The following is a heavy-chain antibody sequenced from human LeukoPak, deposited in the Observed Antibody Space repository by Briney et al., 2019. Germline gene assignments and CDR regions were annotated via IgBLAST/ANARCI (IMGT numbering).Heavy chain of an antibody. D-gene: IGHD4-11*01. V-gene: IGHV3-23*01. CDR2: LTSSGDDT. Sequence: GGSLRLSCAAPGFTFSNYAMTWVRQAPGKGLEWVSSLTSSGDDTYYSESVKGRFIISRDNSRNTLYLHMNSLRAEDAAVYYCAKGNSYFYFDYWGQGILVTVS. CDR3: AKGNSYFYFDY. CDR1: GFTFSNYA. J-gene: IGHJ4*02.